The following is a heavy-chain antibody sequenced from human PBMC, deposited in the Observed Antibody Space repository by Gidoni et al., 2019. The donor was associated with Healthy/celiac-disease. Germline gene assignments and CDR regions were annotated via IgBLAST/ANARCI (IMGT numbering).Heavy chain of an antibody. J-gene: IGHJ4*02. CDR2: IYYSGST. V-gene: IGHV4-61*01. CDR1: GCSVSSGSYY. D-gene: IGHD6-19*01. CDR3: ARDLGYSSGWYPGN. Sequence: QVQLQESGPGLVKPSETLSLTCTVSGCSVSSGSYYWSWIRQPPGKGLEWIGYIYYSGSTNYNPSLKSRVNISVDKSKNQFSLKLSSVTAADTAVYYCARDLGYSSGWYPGNWGQGTLVTVSS.